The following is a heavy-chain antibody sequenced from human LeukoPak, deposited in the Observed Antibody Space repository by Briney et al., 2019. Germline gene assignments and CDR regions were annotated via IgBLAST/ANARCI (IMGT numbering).Heavy chain of an antibody. D-gene: IGHD3-10*01. J-gene: IGHJ4*02. V-gene: IGHV3-15*01. CDR3: AKDGLLLWFGEFSFDY. Sequence: GGSLRLSCAASGFTFSNAWMSWVRQAPGKGLEWVGRIKSKTDGGTTYYATPVKGRFTISRDNSKNTLYLQMNSLRAEDTAVYYCAKDGLLLWFGEFSFDYWGQGTLVTVSS. CDR1: GFTFSNAW. CDR2: IKSKTDGGTT.